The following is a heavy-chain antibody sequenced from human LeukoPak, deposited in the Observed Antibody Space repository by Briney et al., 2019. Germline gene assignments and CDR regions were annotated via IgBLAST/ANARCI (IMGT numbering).Heavy chain of an antibody. CDR2: IYYSGST. D-gene: IGHD6-13*01. J-gene: IGHJ4*02. V-gene: IGHV4-59*01. CDR3: ASTRIPAAEVDY. Sequence: PSETLSLACTVSGGSISSYYWSWIRQPPGKGLGWIGYIYYSGSTNYNPSLKSRVTISVDTSKNQFSLKLSSVTAADTAVYYCASTRIPAAEVDYWGQGTLVTVSS. CDR1: GGSISSYY.